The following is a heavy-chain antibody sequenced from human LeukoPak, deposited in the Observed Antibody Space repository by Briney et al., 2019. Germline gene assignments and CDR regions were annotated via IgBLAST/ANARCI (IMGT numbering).Heavy chain of an antibody. CDR1: GGSISSYY. J-gene: IGHJ5*02. CDR3: ARQSSSGPRRCWFDP. CDR2: IYYSGST. V-gene: IGHV4-59*08. Sequence: SETLSLTCTVSGGSISSYYWSWIRQPPGKGLEWIGYIYYSGSTNYNPSLKSRVTMSVDTSKNQFSLKLSSVTAADTAVYYCARQSSSGPRRCWFDPWGQGTLVTVSS. D-gene: IGHD3-22*01.